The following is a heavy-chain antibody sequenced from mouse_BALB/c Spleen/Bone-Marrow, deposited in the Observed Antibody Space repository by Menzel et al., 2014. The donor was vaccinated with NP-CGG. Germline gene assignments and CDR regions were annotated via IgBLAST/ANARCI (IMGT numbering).Heavy chain of an antibody. D-gene: IGHD2-1*01. CDR2: ISSGSSTI. V-gene: IGHV5-17*02. J-gene: IGHJ1*01. Sequence: EVKLVESGGGLVQPGGSRKLSCAASGFTFSSFGMHWVRQAPEKGLEWVAYISSGSSTIYYADTVKGRFTTSRDNPKNTLFLQMTSLRSEDTAMYYCARYYGNYSGYFDVWGAGTTVTVSS. CDR1: GFTFSSFG. CDR3: ARYYGNYSGYFDV.